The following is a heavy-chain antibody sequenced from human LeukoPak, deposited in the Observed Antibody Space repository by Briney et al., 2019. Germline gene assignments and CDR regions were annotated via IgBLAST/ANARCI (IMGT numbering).Heavy chain of an antibody. CDR2: SNWNGDST. J-gene: IGHJ4*02. CDR3: ARAQTYGDYRLLLDY. Sequence: GGSLRLSCAASGFTFSSYWMHWVRQAPGKGLEWVSGSNWNGDSTGYADSVKGRFTISRDNAKKSLYLQMNSLRAEDTALYYCARAQTYGDYRLLLDYWGQGTLVTVSS. V-gene: IGHV3-20*04. CDR1: GFTFSSYW. D-gene: IGHD4-17*01.